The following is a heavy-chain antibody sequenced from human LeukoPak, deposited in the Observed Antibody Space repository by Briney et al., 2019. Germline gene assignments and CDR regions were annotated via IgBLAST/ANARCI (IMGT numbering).Heavy chain of an antibody. J-gene: IGHJ6*03. CDR2: INSDGSST. Sequence: GGSLRLSCAASGFTFSSYWMHWVRQAPGKGLVWVSRINSDGSSTSYADSVKGRFTISRDNAKNTLYLQMNSLRAEDTAVYYCASWADPDPYYYYYYMDVWGKGTTVTVSS. CDR1: GFTFSSYW. CDR3: ASWADPDPYYYYYYMDV. D-gene: IGHD3-16*01. V-gene: IGHV3-74*01.